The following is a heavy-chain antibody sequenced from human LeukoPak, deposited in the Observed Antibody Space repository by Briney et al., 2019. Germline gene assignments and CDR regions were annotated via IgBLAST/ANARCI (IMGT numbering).Heavy chain of an antibody. CDR1: GDSVSINSAA. Sequence: SQTLSLPSAISGDSVSINSAAWNWVRLSPSRGLEWLGRTYYRSNWYNDYAVTVKSRITIDPDPSKNQFCLQLNSVTPEDTAVYYCARTVHYFDYWGQGTLVTVSS. D-gene: IGHD4-17*01. V-gene: IGHV6-1*01. CDR3: ARTVHYFDY. CDR2: TYYRSNWYN. J-gene: IGHJ4*02.